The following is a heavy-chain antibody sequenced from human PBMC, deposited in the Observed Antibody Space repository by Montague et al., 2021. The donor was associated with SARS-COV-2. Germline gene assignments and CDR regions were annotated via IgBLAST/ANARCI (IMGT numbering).Heavy chain of an antibody. D-gene: IGHD3-10*01. Sequence: SETLSLTCTVSGDSISDYDWSWIRQPPGMGLEGIGYIFRSGAANYNHPLKSRVIISLDTSKSQFSLRLSSVTAADTAIYYCARTSRGSRYFYGVDVWGQGTTVTVSS. V-gene: IGHV4-59*01. CDR2: IFRSGAA. CDR1: GDSISDYD. J-gene: IGHJ6*02. CDR3: ARTSRGSRYFYGVDV.